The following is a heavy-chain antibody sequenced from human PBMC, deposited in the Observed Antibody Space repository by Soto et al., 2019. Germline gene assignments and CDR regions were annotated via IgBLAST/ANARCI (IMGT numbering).Heavy chain of an antibody. CDR1: GFTFSSYG. J-gene: IGHJ4*02. CDR2: IWYDGSNK. V-gene: IGHV3-33*01. D-gene: IGHD4-17*01. CDR3: ARDAPMTTVTTETFDY. Sequence: QVQLVESGGGVVQPGRSLRLSCAASGFTFSSYGMHWVRQAPGKGLEWVAVIWYDGSNKYYADSVKGRFTISRDNSKNPLYLQMNSLRAEDTAVYYCARDAPMTTVTTETFDYWGQGTLVTVSS.